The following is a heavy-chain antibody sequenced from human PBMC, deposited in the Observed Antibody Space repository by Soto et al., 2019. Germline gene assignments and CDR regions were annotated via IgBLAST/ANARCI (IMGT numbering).Heavy chain of an antibody. D-gene: IGHD1-26*01. Sequence: EVQLVESGGGLVKPGGSLRLSCAASGFTFSSYDMHWVRQATGKGLEWVSAIGTAGDTYYPGSVKGRFTISRENAKNSLYLQMNSLRAGDTAVYYCARAFRPSSGDYYYYMDVWGKGTTVTVSS. V-gene: IGHV3-13*01. J-gene: IGHJ6*03. CDR1: GFTFSSYD. CDR2: IGTAGDT. CDR3: ARAFRPSSGDYYYYMDV.